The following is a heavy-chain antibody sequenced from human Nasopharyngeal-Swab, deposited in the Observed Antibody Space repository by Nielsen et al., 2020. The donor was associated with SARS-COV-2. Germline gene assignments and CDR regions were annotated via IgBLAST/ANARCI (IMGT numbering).Heavy chain of an antibody. Sequence: IRQSPGQGLEWIGYIHYTGYTFYNPSLESRLIISLDTSQNQFSLRLSSVTAADTAVYYCAGEVIEQGISDAFDFWGQGTMVTVSS. CDR2: IHYTGYT. V-gene: IGHV4-31*02. J-gene: IGHJ3*01. CDR3: AGEVIEQGISDAFDF. D-gene: IGHD3-16*02.